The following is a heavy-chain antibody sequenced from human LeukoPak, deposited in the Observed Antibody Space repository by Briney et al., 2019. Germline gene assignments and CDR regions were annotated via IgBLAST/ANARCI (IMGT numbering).Heavy chain of an antibody. CDR2: ISSSSSYI. V-gene: IGHV3-21*01. Sequence: GGSLRLTCAASGFTFSSYSMNWVRQAPGKGLEWVSSISSSSSYIYYADSVKGRFTISRDNAKNSLYLQMNSLRAEDTAVYYCARSSITGDSSDYWGQGTLVTASS. CDR1: GFTFSSYS. J-gene: IGHJ4*02. D-gene: IGHD1-14*01. CDR3: ARSSITGDSSDY.